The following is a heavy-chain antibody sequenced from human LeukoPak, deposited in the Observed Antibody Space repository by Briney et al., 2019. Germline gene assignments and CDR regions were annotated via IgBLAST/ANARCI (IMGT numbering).Heavy chain of an antibody. CDR2: INHSGST. J-gene: IGHJ6*02. CDR1: GGSFSGYY. Sequence: SETLSLTCAVYGGSFSGYYWSWIRQPPGKGLEWIGEINHSGSTNYNPSLKSRVTISVDTSKNQFSLKLSSVTAADTAVYYCARDSGAAAGTYYYYGMDVWGQGTTVTVSS. D-gene: IGHD6-13*01. V-gene: IGHV4-34*01. CDR3: ARDSGAAAGTYYYYGMDV.